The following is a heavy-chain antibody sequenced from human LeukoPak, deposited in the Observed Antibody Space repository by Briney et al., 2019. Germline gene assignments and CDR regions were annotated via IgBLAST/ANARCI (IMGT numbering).Heavy chain of an antibody. CDR3: ARVKGGWLPDDAFDI. V-gene: IGHV3-7*01. D-gene: IGHD5-24*01. CDR2: IKQDGSEK. CDR1: GFTFSSYW. J-gene: IGHJ3*02. Sequence: GVSLRLSCAASGFTFSSYWMSWVRQAPGKGLEWVANIKQDGSEKYYVDSVKGRFTISRDNAKNSLYLQMNSLRAEDTAVYYCARVKGGWLPDDAFDIWGQGTMVTVSS.